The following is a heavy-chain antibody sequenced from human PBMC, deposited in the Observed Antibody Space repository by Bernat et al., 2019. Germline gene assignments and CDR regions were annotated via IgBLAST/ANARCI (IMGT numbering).Heavy chain of an antibody. CDR2: ITTSSTT. CDR3: ARVRWLQGGAQYYFDY. V-gene: IGHV3-48*02. Sequence: EVQLVESGGGLVQPGGALRLSCAASGFTFSGYSMNWVRQAPGKGLEGVPYITTSSTTYYADSVKGRFTISRDNGKDSLYLQMSSLGDEDTAVYYCARVRWLQGGAQYYFDYWGQGTLVTVSS. J-gene: IGHJ4*02. D-gene: IGHD5-24*01. CDR1: GFTFSGYS.